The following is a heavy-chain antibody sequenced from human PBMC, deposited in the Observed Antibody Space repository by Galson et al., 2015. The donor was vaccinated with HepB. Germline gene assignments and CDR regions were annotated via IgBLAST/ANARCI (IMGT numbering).Heavy chain of an antibody. D-gene: IGHD2-21*02. V-gene: IGHV6-1*01. CDR1: GDSVSSNIAA. J-gene: IGHJ5*01. CDR3: ARVVSARFHS. Sequence: CAISGDSVSSNIAAWNWIRQSPLRGLEWLGRTYYRSKWYNDYAVSVKSRITINPDTSKNQFSLQLNSVTPDDTAVYYCARVVSARFHSWGQGTLVTVSS. CDR2: TYYRSKWYN.